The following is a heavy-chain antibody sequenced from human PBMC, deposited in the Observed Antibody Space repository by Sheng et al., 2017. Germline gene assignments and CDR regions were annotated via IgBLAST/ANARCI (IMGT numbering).Heavy chain of an antibody. CDR3: ARSRITGFYYYMDV. J-gene: IGHJ6*03. Sequence: QARLVQSGAEVKKPGSSVKVSCKASGGTYNTYSISWVRQAPGQGLEWMGGITPITGVATYAEKFQGRGTITADRSTTTAYLELSSLRSEDTAVYYCARSRITGFYYYMDVWGQGDHGHRLL. V-gene: IGHV1-69*10. CDR1: GGTYNTYS. CDR2: ITPITGVA. D-gene: IGHD1-20*01.